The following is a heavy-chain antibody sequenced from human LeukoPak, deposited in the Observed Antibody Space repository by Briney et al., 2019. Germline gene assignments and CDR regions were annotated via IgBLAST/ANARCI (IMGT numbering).Heavy chain of an antibody. CDR3: ASAIYGSGRGYFDY. J-gene: IGHJ4*02. Sequence: SETLSLTCTVSGYSISSGYYWGWIRQPPGKGLEWIGSIYYSGSTYYNPSLKSRVTISVDTSKNQFSLKLSSVTAADTAVYYCASAIYGSGRGYFDYWGQGTLVTVSS. D-gene: IGHD3-10*01. CDR1: GYSISSGYY. V-gene: IGHV4-38-2*02. CDR2: IYYSGST.